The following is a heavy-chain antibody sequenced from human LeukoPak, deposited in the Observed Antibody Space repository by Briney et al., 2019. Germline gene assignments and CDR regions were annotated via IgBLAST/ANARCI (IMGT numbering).Heavy chain of an antibody. CDR1: GFTFSSYE. CDR2: ISSGGSTI. CDR3: ARDMRKSGSSWYSLFDY. Sequence: GGSLRLSCAASGFTFSSYEMNWVRQAPGKGLEWVSYISSGGSTIYYADSVKGRFTISRDNAKNSLYLQMNSLRAEDTAVYYCARDMRKSGSSWYSLFDYWGQGTLVTVSS. V-gene: IGHV3-48*03. J-gene: IGHJ4*02. D-gene: IGHD6-13*01.